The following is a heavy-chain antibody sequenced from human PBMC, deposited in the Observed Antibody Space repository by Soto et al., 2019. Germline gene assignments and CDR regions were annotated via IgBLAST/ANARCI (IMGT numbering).Heavy chain of an antibody. D-gene: IGHD3-16*02. CDR3: ARGNSPVNVY. J-gene: IGHJ4*02. Sequence: GGSLRLSCAASGFAFSSFEMNWVRQAPGKGLEWVSYITSSGSTIYYADSVKGRFTISRDNAKNSLYLQMNSLRAEDSAVYYCARGNSPVNVYWGQGTLVTVSS. CDR1: GFAFSSFE. CDR2: ITSSGSTI. V-gene: IGHV3-48*03.